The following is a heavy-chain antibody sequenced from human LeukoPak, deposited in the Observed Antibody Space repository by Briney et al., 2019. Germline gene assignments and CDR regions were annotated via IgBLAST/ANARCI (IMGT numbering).Heavy chain of an antibody. V-gene: IGHV2-5*01. J-gene: IGHJ4*02. D-gene: IGHD5-12*01. CDR3: ARNSGYDMIDY. Sequence: SGPTLVKPTQTLTLTCTFPEFSLRTSGVGVGWIRQPPGKALEWLALIYWNDDKRYSPSLKSRLTITKDTSKNQVVLTMTNMDPVDTATYYCARNSGYDMIDYWGQGTLVTVSS. CDR2: IYWNDDK. CDR1: EFSLRTSGVG.